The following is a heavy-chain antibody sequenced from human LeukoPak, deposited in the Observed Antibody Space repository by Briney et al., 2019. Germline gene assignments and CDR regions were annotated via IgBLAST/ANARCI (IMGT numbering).Heavy chain of an antibody. V-gene: IGHV3-7*01. J-gene: IGHJ4*02. CDR2: IKQDGSEK. Sequence: GGSLRLSCAASGFTFSSYWMSWVRQAPGKGLEWVANIKQDGSEKYYVDSVKGRFTISRDNAKNSLYLQMNSLRAEDTAVYYCAKDPFIAAAGYLFDYWGQGTLVTVSS. CDR3: AKDPFIAAAGYLFDY. D-gene: IGHD6-13*01. CDR1: GFTFSSYW.